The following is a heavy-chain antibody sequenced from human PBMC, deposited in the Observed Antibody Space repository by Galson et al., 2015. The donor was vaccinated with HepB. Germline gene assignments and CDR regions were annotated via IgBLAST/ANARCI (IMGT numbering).Heavy chain of an antibody. Sequence: SVKVSCKAPGYTFTSYGISWVRQAPGQGLEWMGWISAYNGNTNYAQKLQGRVTMTTDTSTSTAYMELRSLRSDDTAVYYCAVKLRGYSYVGWGQGTLVTVSS. CDR2: ISAYNGNT. J-gene: IGHJ4*02. V-gene: IGHV1-18*01. CDR1: GYTFTSYG. D-gene: IGHD5-18*01. CDR3: AVKLRGYSYVG.